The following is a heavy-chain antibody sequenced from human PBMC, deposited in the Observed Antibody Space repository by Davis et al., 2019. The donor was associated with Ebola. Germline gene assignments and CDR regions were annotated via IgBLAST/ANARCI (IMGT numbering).Heavy chain of an antibody. CDR3: AKDGGSQMSTHNWFDT. CDR2: VSHSEREK. J-gene: IGHJ5*02. D-gene: IGHD2-15*01. V-gene: IGHV3-30*04. Sequence: PGGSLRLSCAASGFTFRNYAMHWVRQAPGKGLEWVAVVSHSEREKFYADSVKGRFTISRDNSENTLYLQMNSLTAEDTAVYYCAKDGGSQMSTHNWFDTWGQGTLVTVSS. CDR1: GFTFRNYA.